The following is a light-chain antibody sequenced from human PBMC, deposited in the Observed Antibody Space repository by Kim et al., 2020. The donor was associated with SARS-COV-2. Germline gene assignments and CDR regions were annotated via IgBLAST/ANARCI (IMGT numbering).Light chain of an antibody. V-gene: IGKV3-15*01. Sequence: VSPGERATLSCRASQSGSSNLAWHQQKPGQATRRLIYDVSTRATGIPARFSGSGSGTEFTLTISSLQSEDFGVYYCQQYSDWPLTFGGGTKVDIK. CDR3: QQYSDWPLT. CDR1: QSGSSN. CDR2: DVS. J-gene: IGKJ4*01.